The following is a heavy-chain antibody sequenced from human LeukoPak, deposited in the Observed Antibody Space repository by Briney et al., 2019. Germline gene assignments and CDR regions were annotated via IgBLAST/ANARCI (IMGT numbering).Heavy chain of an antibody. CDR3: TTRFVVVPAAREDY. CDR2: IKSKTDGGTT. Sequence: GGSLRLSCAASGFTFSNAWMRWFRQAPGKGLEWVGRIKSKTDGGTTDYAAPVKGRFTISRDDSKNTLYLQMNSLKTEDTAVYYCTTRFVVVPAAREDYWGQGTLVTVSS. D-gene: IGHD2-2*01. J-gene: IGHJ4*02. V-gene: IGHV3-15*01. CDR1: GFTFSNAW.